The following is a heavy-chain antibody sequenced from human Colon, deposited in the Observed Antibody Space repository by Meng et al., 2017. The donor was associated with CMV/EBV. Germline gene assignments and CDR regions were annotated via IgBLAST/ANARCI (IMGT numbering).Heavy chain of an antibody. CDR2: IRYEGINH. J-gene: IGHJ6*02. Sequence: GESLKISCAASGFNFSNYGMHWIRQSPGKGLEWVALIRYEGINHYYGDTVKGRFTISRDNSKNTVYLQMDSLRADDTALYYCAKGPWTSSGYYGNDVWGQGTTVTVSS. D-gene: IGHD3-22*01. CDR3: AKGPWTSSGYYGNDV. V-gene: IGHV3-30*02. CDR1: GFNFSNYG.